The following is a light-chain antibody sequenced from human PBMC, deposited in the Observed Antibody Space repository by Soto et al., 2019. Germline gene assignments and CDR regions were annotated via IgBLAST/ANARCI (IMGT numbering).Light chain of an antibody. J-gene: IGKJ1*01. CDR1: QSVSSN. CDR2: GAS. V-gene: IGKV3-15*01. CDR3: QQYNNWPGT. Sequence: EIVMTQSPATLSVSPGERATLSCRASQSVSSNLAWYQQKPGQAPRLLIHGASTRATGIPARFSGSGSGTEFTLTISSLQSEDFAVYYCQQYNNWPGTFGQGTKVDI.